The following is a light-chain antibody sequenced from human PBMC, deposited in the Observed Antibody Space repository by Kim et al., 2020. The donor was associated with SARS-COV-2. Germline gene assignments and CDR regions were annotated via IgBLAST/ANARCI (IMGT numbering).Light chain of an antibody. V-gene: IGKV3-15*01. CDR1: QSVTSN. CDR2: GAS. CDR3: QQYNNWPPLT. J-gene: IGKJ4*01. Sequence: EIVMTQSPVTLSVSPGERATLSCRASQSVTSNLAWYQQKPGQAPRLLIYGASTRASGVPARFSGSGSGTAFTLTISSLQSEDFAVYYCQQYNNWPPLTFGGGTKVDIK.